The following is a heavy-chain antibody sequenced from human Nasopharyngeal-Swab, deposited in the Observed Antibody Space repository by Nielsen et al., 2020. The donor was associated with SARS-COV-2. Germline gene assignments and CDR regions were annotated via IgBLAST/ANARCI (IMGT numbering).Heavy chain of an antibody. V-gene: IGHV3-43*01. CDR2: ISWDGGST. CDR1: GFTFDDYT. J-gene: IGHJ6*02. CDR3: AKDQLGYSYGTLYGMDV. D-gene: IGHD5-18*01. Sequence: GESLKISCAASGFTFDDYTMHWVRQAPGKGLEWVSLISWDGGSTYYADSVKGRFTISRDNSKNTLYLQMNSLRAEDTAVYYCAKDQLGYSYGTLYGMDVWGQGTTVTVSS.